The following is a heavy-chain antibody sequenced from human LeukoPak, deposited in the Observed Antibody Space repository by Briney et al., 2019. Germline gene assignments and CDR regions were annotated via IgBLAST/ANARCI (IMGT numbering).Heavy chain of an antibody. V-gene: IGHV4-39*02. D-gene: IGHD4-23*01. CDR3: ARDRLRWPKIDY. CDR1: GGSISSINYC. CDR2: IYYSGGT. Sequence: PSETLSLTCTVSGGSISSINYCWGWIRQPPGKGLQWIGNIYYSGGTYYNPSFKSRVTISVDTSKNQFSLKLSSVTAADTAVYYCARDRLRWPKIDYWGQGTLVTVSS. J-gene: IGHJ4*02.